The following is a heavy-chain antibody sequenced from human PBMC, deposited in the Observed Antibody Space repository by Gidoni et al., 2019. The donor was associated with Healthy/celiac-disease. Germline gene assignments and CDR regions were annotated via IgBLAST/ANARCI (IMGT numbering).Heavy chain of an antibody. CDR3: AKERLVRGVITRYGMDV. V-gene: IGHV3-30*02. D-gene: IGHD3-10*01. CDR2: IRYDGSNK. CDR1: GFTFSSYG. Sequence: QVQLVESGGGVFQPGGSLSLSCAASGFTFSSYGMPWVRQAPGKGLEWVAFIRYDGSNKDYADSVKGRFTISRDNSNNTLYLQMTSLRAEDTAVYYCAKERLVRGVITRYGMDVWGQGTTVTVSS. J-gene: IGHJ6*02.